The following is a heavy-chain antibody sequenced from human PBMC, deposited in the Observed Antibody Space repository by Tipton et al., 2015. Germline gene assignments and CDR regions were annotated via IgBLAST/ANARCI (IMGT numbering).Heavy chain of an antibody. V-gene: IGHV4-38-2*02. Sequence: TLSLTCDVSGYSISSGYYWGWIRQPPGKGLEWIGSIYYSGSTYYNPSLKSRVTISVDTSKNQFSLKLSSVTAADTAVYYCARDLEHGMDVWGQGTTVTVSS. CDR3: ARDLEHGMDV. CDR2: IYYSGST. CDR1: GYSISSGYY. J-gene: IGHJ6*02. D-gene: IGHD5-24*01.